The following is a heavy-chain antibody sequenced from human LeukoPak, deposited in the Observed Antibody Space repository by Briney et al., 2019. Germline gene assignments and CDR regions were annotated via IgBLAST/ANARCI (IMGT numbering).Heavy chain of an antibody. Sequence: GGSLRLSCAASGFTFDDYGXXXXRQAPGXXXXWVSGXNWKGGSTXXXDSVKXRXTXSRDNAENSLYLQMNSLRAEDTALYYCARASSSWFLDYWGQGTTVTVSS. CDR3: ARASSSWFLDY. CDR2: XNWKGGST. D-gene: IGHD6-13*01. CDR1: GFTFDDYG. J-gene: IGHJ4*03. V-gene: IGHV3-20*04.